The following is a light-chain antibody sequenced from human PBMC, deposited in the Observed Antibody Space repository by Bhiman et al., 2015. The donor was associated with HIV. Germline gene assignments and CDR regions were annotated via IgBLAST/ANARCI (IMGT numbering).Light chain of an antibody. CDR1: SSDVGGYNY. CDR2: DVN. J-gene: IGLJ3*02. CDR3: CSSAGGSTGWV. V-gene: IGLV2-23*02. Sequence: QSALTQPASVSGSPGQSITISCTGTSSDVGGYNYVSWYQQHPAKAPKLMIYDVNKRPSGVSNRFSGSKSGNTASLTISGLQAEDEANYYCCSSAGGSTGWVFGGGTKLTVL.